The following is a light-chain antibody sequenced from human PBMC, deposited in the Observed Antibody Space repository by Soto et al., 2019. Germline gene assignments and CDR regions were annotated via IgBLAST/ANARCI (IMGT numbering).Light chain of an antibody. Sequence: EIVMTQSPATLSVSPGERATLSCRASQSVSNNLAWYQQKPGQTPRLLIYGASTRATGIPVRFSGSGSGTEFTLTISSLQSEDFAVYYCQQYNNRPPVTFGQGTKPEIK. CDR2: GAS. V-gene: IGKV3-15*01. J-gene: IGKJ2*01. CDR3: QQYNNRPPVT. CDR1: QSVSNN.